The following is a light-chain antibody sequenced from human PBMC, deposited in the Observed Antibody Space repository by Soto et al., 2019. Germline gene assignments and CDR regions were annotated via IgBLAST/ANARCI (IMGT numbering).Light chain of an antibody. Sequence: QSALTQPASVSGSPGPSITISCTGSSSDVGGYNYVYWYQQHPGKAPKLMIYEVSNRPSGVSNRFSCSKSGNTASLTISGLQAEDEDDYDCMSYASSSTLFVFGTGTKLTVL. CDR1: SSDVGGYNY. CDR2: EVS. CDR3: MSYASSSTLFV. V-gene: IGLV2-14*01. J-gene: IGLJ1*01.